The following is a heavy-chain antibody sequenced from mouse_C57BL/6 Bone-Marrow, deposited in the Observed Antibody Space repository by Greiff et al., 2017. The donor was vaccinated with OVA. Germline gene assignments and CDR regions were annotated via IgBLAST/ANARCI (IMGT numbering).Heavy chain of an antibody. D-gene: IGHD2-3*01. CDR3: ARDGYYGWFAY. V-gene: IGHV1-69*01. Sequence: VQLQQPGAELVMPGASVKLSCKASGYTFTSYWMHWVKQRPGQGLEWIGEIDPSDSYTNYNQKFKGKSTLTVDKYSSTAYMQLSSLTSEDSAVYYCARDGYYGWFAYWGQGTLVTVSA. CDR2: IDPSDSYT. CDR1: GYTFTSYW. J-gene: IGHJ3*01.